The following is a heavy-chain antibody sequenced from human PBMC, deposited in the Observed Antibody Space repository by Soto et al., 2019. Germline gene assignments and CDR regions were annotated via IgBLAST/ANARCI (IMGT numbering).Heavy chain of an antibody. CDR2: VYYTGTT. V-gene: IGHV4-59*01. J-gene: IGHJ4*02. D-gene: IGHD6-13*01. CDR1: GGSISSYF. CDR3: ARDLAAVPRAFAY. Sequence: PSETLSLTCTVSGGSISSYFYVWVRQPPGKGLEWIGSVYYTGTTDYNPSLKSRVTISVDTSKTQFSLNLRSVTAADTAVYYCARDLAAVPRAFAYWGRGTLVTVSS.